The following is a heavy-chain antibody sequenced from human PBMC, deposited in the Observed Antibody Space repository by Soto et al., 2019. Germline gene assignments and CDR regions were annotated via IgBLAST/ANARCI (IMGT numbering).Heavy chain of an antibody. CDR1: GYTFTSYD. Sequence: ASVKVSCKASGYTFTSYDINWVRQATGQGLEWMGWMNPNSGNTGYAQKFQGRVTMTRNTSISTAYMELSSLRSEDTAVYYCARGGGDSSSWSYYFDYWGQGTLVTVSS. V-gene: IGHV1-8*01. D-gene: IGHD6-13*01. CDR2: MNPNSGNT. J-gene: IGHJ4*02. CDR3: ARGGGDSSSWSYYFDY.